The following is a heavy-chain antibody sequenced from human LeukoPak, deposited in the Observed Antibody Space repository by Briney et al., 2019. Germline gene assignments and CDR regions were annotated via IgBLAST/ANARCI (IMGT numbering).Heavy chain of an antibody. Sequence: SETLSLTCTVSGGSISSSSYYWGWIRQPPGKGLEWIGTIYYSGNTYYNASLKSRVSISIDTSKNQFSLRLTSVTAADTAVYYCARQTGSGLFILPGGQGTLVTVSS. CDR1: GGSISSSSYY. J-gene: IGHJ4*02. D-gene: IGHD3/OR15-3a*01. V-gene: IGHV4-39*01. CDR2: IYYSGNT. CDR3: ARQTGSGLFILP.